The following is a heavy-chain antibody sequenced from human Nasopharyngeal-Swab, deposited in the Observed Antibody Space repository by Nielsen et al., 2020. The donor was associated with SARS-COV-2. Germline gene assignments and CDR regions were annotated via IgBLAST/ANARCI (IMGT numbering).Heavy chain of an antibody. CDR1: GFTFSTSA. CDR2: ISYDGHIK. D-gene: IGHD3-16*02. V-gene: IGHV3-30*04. CDR3: AREMITFGGVIGDYYGMDV. Sequence: GESLKISCAASGFTFSTSAMHWVRQAPGKGLEWVALISYDGHIKYFADSVKGRLTISRENYKNTLYLQMNSLRAEDTAVYYCAREMITFGGVIGDYYGMDVWGQGTTVTVSS. J-gene: IGHJ6*02.